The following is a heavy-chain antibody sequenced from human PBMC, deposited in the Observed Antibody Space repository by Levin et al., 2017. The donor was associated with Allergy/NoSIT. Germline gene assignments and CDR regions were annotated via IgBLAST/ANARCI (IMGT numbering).Heavy chain of an antibody. V-gene: IGHV1-2*02. CDR3: ARDPYAVTVAVYGMDV. J-gene: IGHJ6*02. Sequence: GESLKISCKASEYTFTDYYMHWVRQAPGQGLEWMGWINPKSGVTKYAEKFQGRVTMTRDTSIDTAYMELSRLRSDDTAVYYCARDPYAVTVAVYGMDVWGQGTTVTVSS. CDR1: EYTFTDYY. CDR2: INPKSGVT. D-gene: IGHD6-19*01.